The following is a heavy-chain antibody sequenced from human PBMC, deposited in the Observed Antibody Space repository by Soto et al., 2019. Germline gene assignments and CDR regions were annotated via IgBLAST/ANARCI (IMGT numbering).Heavy chain of an antibody. Sequence: EVQLLESGGGLVQPGGSLRLSCAASGITISNYPMSWVRQAPGKGLDWVSGISGSGDRTYYADSAKGRFSISKDISKXSLSXXLDSLGVEDTAVYFCVKDDGGYPSTAPHWGQGTLVTVSS. J-gene: IGHJ4*02. CDR1: GITISNYP. D-gene: IGHD3-22*01. CDR3: VKDDGGYPSTAPH. CDR2: ISGSGDRT. V-gene: IGHV3-23*01.